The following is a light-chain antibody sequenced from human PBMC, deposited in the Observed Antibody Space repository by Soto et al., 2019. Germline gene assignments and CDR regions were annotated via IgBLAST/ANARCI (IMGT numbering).Light chain of an antibody. CDR3: CSYAGYYTVI. Sequence: QSGLTQPASVSGSPGQSITISCTGTNIDVGGYNYVSWYQQHPGKAPKLMIYEGTKRPSGVSNRFSGSKSGNTASLTISGLQAEDEADYYCCSYAGYYTVIFGGGTKVTVL. V-gene: IGLV2-23*01. CDR2: EGT. CDR1: NIDVGGYNY. J-gene: IGLJ2*01.